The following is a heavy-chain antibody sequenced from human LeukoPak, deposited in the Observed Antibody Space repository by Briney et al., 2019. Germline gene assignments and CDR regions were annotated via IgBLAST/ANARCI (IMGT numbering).Heavy chain of an antibody. V-gene: IGHV3-21*01. Sequence: PGGSLRLSCAASGFTFSSYSMNWVRQAPGKGLEWASSISSSSSYVYYADSVKGRFTISRDNAKNSLYLQMNSLRAEDTAVYYCARDRRIAVDSYNWFDPWGQGTLVTVSS. CDR3: ARDRRIAVDSYNWFDP. J-gene: IGHJ5*02. D-gene: IGHD6-19*01. CDR2: ISSSSSYV. CDR1: GFTFSSYS.